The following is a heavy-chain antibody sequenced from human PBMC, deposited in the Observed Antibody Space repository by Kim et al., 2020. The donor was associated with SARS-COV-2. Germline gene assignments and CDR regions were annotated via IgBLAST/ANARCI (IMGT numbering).Heavy chain of an antibody. Sequence: GGSLRLSCAASGFTFSAYWMSWVRQAPGKGLEWVANIKQDGGEEYYVDSVKGRFTISRDNAKNTLYLQMNSLRVEDTAVYYCARRRAVVPASTYNYYYMDVWGRGTTVTVSS. CDR2: IKQDGGEE. CDR1: GFTFSAYW. CDR3: ARRRAVVPASTYNYYYMDV. J-gene: IGHJ6*03. D-gene: IGHD2-2*01. V-gene: IGHV3-7*01.